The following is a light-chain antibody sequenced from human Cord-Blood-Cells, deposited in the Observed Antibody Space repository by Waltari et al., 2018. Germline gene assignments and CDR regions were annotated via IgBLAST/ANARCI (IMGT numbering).Light chain of an antibody. J-gene: IGKJ5*01. CDR2: GAS. CDR3: QQYNNWPPGVT. CDR1: QSVSSN. V-gene: IGKV3-15*01. Sequence: EIVMTQSPATLSVSPGERATLSCRASQSVSSNLAWYQQKPGQAPRLLIYGASTRATGIPARFSVSGSWTEFTLTISSLQSEDFAVYYCQQYNNWPPGVTFGQGTRLEIK.